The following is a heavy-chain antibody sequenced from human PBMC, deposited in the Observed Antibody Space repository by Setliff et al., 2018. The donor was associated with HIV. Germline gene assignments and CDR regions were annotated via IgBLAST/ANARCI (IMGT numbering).Heavy chain of an antibody. CDR1: GFTFSNFA. CDR3: ARDLGCSSTTCHSVPDY. J-gene: IGHJ4*02. Sequence: PGGSLRLSCTASGFTFSNFAMHWVRQAPGKGLEWLAVISFDATNTYYAGSVKGRFTISRDNSKNALYLQMNGLRVEDTAVYYCARDLGCSSTTCHSVPDYWGQGIRVTVSS. V-gene: IGHV3-30*04. CDR2: ISFDATNT. D-gene: IGHD2-2*01.